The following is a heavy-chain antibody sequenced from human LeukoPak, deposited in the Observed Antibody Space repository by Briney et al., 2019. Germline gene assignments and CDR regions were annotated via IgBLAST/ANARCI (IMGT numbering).Heavy chain of an antibody. Sequence: GGSLTLYCGTSGFTFSDYWMTWVRQAPGKGLEWVANTKHDGRERYYMNSVKGRLTIYRYNDKNSLFLQVNSLRAEDTAVYYCARDRFSLIRGVIMSPTIDSWGQGTLVSVSS. CDR3: ARDRFSLIRGVIMSPTIDS. V-gene: IGHV3-7*01. CDR1: GFTFSDYW. J-gene: IGHJ4*02. D-gene: IGHD3-10*01. CDR2: TKHDGRER.